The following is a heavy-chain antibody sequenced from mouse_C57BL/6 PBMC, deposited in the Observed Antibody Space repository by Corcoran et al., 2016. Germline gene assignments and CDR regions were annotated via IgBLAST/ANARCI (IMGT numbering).Heavy chain of an antibody. V-gene: IGHV1-76*01. J-gene: IGHJ2*01. CDR2: IYPGSGNT. Sequence: QVQLKQSGAELVRPGASVKLSCKASGYTFTDYYINWVKQRPGQGLEWIARIYPGSGNTYYNEKFKGKATLTAEKSSSTAYMQLSSLTSEDSAVYFCAREKMGFYYFDYWGQGTTLTVSS. CDR3: AREKMGFYYFDY. CDR1: GYTFTDYY.